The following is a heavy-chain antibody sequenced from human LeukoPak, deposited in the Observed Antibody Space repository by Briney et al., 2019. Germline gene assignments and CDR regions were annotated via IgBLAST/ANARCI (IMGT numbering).Heavy chain of an antibody. CDR3: ARDLTDGTSAFDY. Sequence: GGSLRLSCAASGFTFSSYAMHWVRQAPGKGLEWVAVISYDGSNKYYADSVKGRFTISRDKSKNTLSLQLNSLRGEDTAVYYCARDLTDGTSAFDYRGQGTLVTVSS. V-gene: IGHV3-30-3*01. CDR2: ISYDGSNK. J-gene: IGHJ4*02. CDR1: GFTFSSYA. D-gene: IGHD2-2*01.